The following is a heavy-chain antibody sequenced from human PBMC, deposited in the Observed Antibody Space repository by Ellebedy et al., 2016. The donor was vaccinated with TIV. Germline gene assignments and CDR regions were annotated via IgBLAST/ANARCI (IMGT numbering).Heavy chain of an antibody. CDR2: IIPIFGTA. J-gene: IGHJ6*02. V-gene: IGHV1-69*13. CDR1: GGTFSSYA. D-gene: IGHD3-10*01. Sequence: SVKVSCXASGGTFSSYAISWVRQAPGQGLEWMGGIIPIFGTANYAQKFQGRVTITADESTSTAYMELSSLRSEDTAVYYCASPIWFGELEGAYYGMDVWGQGTTVTVSS. CDR3: ASPIWFGELEGAYYGMDV.